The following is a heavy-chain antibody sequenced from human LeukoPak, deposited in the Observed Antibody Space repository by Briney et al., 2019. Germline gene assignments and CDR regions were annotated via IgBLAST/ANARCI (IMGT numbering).Heavy chain of an antibody. CDR1: GFTFSDFG. V-gene: IGHV3-33*01. D-gene: IGHD3-16*02. Sequence: GGSLRLSCAASGFTFSDFGTHWVRQAPGRGLEWVAVIWYDGSNKYYADSVKGRFTISRDNSKNTLYLEMNSLRAEDTAVYYCARDRYADYWGQGTLVTVSS. CDR3: ARDRYADY. CDR2: IWYDGSNK. J-gene: IGHJ4*02.